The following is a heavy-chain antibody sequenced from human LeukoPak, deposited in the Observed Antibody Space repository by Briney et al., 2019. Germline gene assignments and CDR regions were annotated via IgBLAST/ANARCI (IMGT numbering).Heavy chain of an antibody. CDR2: IIPIFGTA. CDR3: AREGNRECSSTSCYPNYYYYYMDV. CDR1: GGTFSSYA. V-gene: IGHV1-69*13. Sequence: SVKVSCKASGGTFSSYAISWVRQAPGQGLEWMGGIIPIFGTANYAQKFQGRVTITADESASTAYMELSSLRSEDTSVYYCAREGNRECSSTSCYPNYYYYYMDVWGKGTTVTVSS. J-gene: IGHJ6*03. D-gene: IGHD2-2*01.